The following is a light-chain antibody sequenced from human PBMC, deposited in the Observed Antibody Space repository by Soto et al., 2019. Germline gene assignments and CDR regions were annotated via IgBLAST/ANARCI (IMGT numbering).Light chain of an antibody. CDR3: QQYGGSPYT. V-gene: IGKV3-20*01. Sequence: EIVLTQSPGTLSLSPGERATLSCRASQSVRSNYLAWYQQKPGQAPRLLIYGASSRATGIPDRFSGTGSGTDFSLIIIRLEPEDFAVYYCQQYGGSPYTFGQGTKLEIK. J-gene: IGKJ2*01. CDR2: GAS. CDR1: QSVRSNY.